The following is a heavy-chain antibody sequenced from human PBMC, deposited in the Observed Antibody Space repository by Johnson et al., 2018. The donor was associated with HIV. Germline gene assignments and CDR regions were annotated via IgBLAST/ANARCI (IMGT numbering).Heavy chain of an antibody. D-gene: IGHD3-22*01. J-gene: IGHJ3*02. V-gene: IGHV3-23*04. CDR1: GFTFSSYA. Sequence: VQLVESGGGLVQPGGSLRLSCAASGFTFSSYAMSWVRQAPGKGLEWVSAISGSGGSTYYADSVKGRFTISTDNPKNTLYLQMNSLRAEDTAVYYCAKFRNSGGGYYDSSGYYVVDAFDIWGQGTMVTVSS. CDR2: ISGSGGST. CDR3: AKFRNSGGGYYDSSGYYVVDAFDI.